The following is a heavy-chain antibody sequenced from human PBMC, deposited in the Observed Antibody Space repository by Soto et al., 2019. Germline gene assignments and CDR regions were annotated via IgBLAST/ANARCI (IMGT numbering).Heavy chain of an antibody. CDR1: GGSISSYY. D-gene: IGHD3-10*01. CDR2: IYNSGST. J-gene: IGHJ4*02. V-gene: IGHV4-59*08. Sequence: SETLSLTCTVSGGSISSYYWTWIRQPPGKGLEWIGFIYNSGSTHYNPSLRSRVTISVDTSKNQFSLKLRSVTAADTFLYYCASMGYHYGSGSYPLDYWGQGTLVTVSS. CDR3: ASMGYHYGSGSYPLDY.